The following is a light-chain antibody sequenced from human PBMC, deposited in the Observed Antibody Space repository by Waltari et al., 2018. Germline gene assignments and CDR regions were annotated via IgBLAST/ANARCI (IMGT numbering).Light chain of an antibody. V-gene: IGLV2-14*01. CDR1: SNDVGIYTY. J-gene: IGLJ3*02. CDR2: QLN. Sequence: QSALTQPASVSGSPGQSITISCTGTSNDVGIYTYISWYQQHPGKAPKLIIYQLNNRPAGVSNGCSCSKSGNTASLTISGLQAEDEADYYCSSDASSLTLVFGGGNKLTVL. CDR3: SSDASSLTLV.